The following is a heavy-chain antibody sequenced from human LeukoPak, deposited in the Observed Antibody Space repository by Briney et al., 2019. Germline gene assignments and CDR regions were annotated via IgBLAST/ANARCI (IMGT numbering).Heavy chain of an antibody. CDR1: GGSISSGDYY. D-gene: IGHD2-2*01. Sequence: PSQTLSLTCTVSGGSISSGDYYWSWIRQPLGKGLEWIGYIYYSGSTYYNPSLKSRVTISVDTSKNQFSLKLSSVTAADTAVYYCARETLDCSSTSCYQGLDYWGQGTLVTVSS. J-gene: IGHJ4*02. CDR3: ARETLDCSSTSCYQGLDY. V-gene: IGHV4-30-4*01. CDR2: IYYSGST.